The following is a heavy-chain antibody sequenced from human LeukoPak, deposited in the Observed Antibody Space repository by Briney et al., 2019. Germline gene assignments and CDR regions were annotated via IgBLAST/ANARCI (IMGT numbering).Heavy chain of an antibody. CDR3: ASTPTGYSSGWYGF. D-gene: IGHD6-19*01. J-gene: IGHJ4*02. Sequence: LRLSCATSGFSVSDYYMDWVRQPPGKGLEWIGEINHSGGTNYNPSLKSRVTISVDTSKNQFSLKLSSVTAADTAVYYCASTPTGYSSGWYGFWGQGTLVTVSS. CDR1: GFSVSDYY. CDR2: INHSGGT. V-gene: IGHV4-34*08.